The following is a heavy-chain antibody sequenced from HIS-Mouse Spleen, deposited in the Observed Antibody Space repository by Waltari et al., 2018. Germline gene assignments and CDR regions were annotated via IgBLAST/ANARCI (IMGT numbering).Heavy chain of an antibody. D-gene: IGHD6-13*01. CDR2: IYYSGST. V-gene: IGHV4-39*07. CDR1: GGSISSSSYY. J-gene: IGHJ2*01. CDR3: ARETPYSSSWYDWYFDL. Sequence: QLQLQESGPGLVKPSETLSLTCTVPGGSISSSSYYWCWFRQPPGKGLEWIGSIYYSGSTYYNPSLKSRVTISVDTSKNQFSLKLSSVTAADTAVYYCARETPYSSSWYDWYFDLWGRGTLVTVSS.